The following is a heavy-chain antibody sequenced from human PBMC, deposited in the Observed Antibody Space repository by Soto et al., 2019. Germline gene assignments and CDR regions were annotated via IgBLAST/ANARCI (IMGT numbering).Heavy chain of an antibody. J-gene: IGHJ4*02. CDR3: ARDRSHYYCWSGYYFDC. CDR2: ISGIGGST. D-gene: IGHD3-3*01. Sequence: GGSLRLSCAASGFTFSSYAMSWVRQAPGKGLEWVSAISGIGGSTYYADSVKGRFTISRDNSKNTLYLQMNSLRAEDTAVYYCARDRSHYYCWSGYYFDCWGQGSLVTAPQ. CDR1: GFTFSSYA. V-gene: IGHV3-23*01.